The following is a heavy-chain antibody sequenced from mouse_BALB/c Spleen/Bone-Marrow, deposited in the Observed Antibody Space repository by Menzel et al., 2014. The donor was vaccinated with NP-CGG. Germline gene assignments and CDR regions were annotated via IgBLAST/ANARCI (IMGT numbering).Heavy chain of an antibody. CDR2: INPGSGSS. V-gene: IGHV1-54*01. D-gene: IGHD2-2*01. Sequence: QVQLKHSGAELVRPGTSVKVSCKASGYAFTNYLIEWVKQRPGQGLEWIGVINPGSGSSNYNENFKGKATLTADRSSSTAYMLLSSLTSDDSAVYFCARSRGYDVGPFAFWGQGTLVTVSA. CDR3: ARSRGYDVGPFAF. CDR1: GYAFTNYL. J-gene: IGHJ3*01.